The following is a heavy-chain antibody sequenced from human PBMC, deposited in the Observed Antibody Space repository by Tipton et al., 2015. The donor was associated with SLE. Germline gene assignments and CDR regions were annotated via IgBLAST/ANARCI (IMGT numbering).Heavy chain of an antibody. V-gene: IGHV4-39*07. J-gene: IGHJ6*02. CDR2: IYYSGTAH. Sequence: TLSLTCTVSGDSITRSSFYWGWIRQPPGKGLEWIGSIYYSGTAHYENPSLKSRVTISIDTSNNQFSLRLTSVTAADTAVYFCAREWVTMVQGVQGGMDVWGQGTTVTVSS. CDR3: AREWVTMVQGVQGGMDV. CDR1: GDSITRSSFY. D-gene: IGHD3-10*01.